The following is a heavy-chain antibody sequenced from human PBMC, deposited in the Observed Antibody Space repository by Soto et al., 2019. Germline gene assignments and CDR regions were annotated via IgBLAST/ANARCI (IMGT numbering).Heavy chain of an antibody. Sequence: GGSLRLSCAASGFTFSSYAMSWVRQAPGKGLEWVSAISGSGGSTYYADSVKGRFTISRDNSKNTLYLQMNSLRAEDTAVYYCAKSSSSGYYYYYMDVWGKGTTVTVSS. CDR2: ISGSGGST. V-gene: IGHV3-23*01. J-gene: IGHJ6*03. D-gene: IGHD6-6*01. CDR1: GFTFSSYA. CDR3: AKSSSSGYYYYYMDV.